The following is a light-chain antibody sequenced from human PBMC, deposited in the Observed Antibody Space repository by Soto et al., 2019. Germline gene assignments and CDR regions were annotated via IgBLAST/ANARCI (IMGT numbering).Light chain of an antibody. V-gene: IGKV1-27*01. J-gene: IGKJ1*01. CDR2: GSS. CDR3: QRYNTVPCA. CDR1: LAISNY. Sequence: DIQMTQSPSSLSAFVGDRVTITCRASLAISNYLAWSQQRPGKVPKLLIYGSSTLQSGVPSRFAGSVSGTEFSLTITSQQPEDVATYYCQRYNTVPCAFGQGTKVEIK.